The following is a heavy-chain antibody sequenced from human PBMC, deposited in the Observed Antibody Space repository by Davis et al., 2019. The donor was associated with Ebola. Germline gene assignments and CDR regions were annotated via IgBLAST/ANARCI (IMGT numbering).Heavy chain of an antibody. D-gene: IGHD6-6*01. CDR3: ARRKPPPQGRRRQNWFDP. Sequence: MPSETLSLTCTVSGGSMDNYYWSWIRQSPGKGLEWIGYIHYSGTTNYNPSLKSRVTISVDTSKNQFSLKLSSVTAADTAVYYCARRKPPPQGRRRQNWFDPWGQGTLVTVSS. J-gene: IGHJ5*02. CDR1: GGSMDNYY. CDR2: IHYSGTT. V-gene: IGHV4-59*12.